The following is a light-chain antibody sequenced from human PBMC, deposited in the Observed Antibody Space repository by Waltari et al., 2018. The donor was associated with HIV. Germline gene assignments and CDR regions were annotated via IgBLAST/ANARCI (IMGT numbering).Light chain of an antibody. CDR2: EVN. CDR3: CSYAGSYTYV. CDR1: SSDIGYFDY. V-gene: IGLV2-11*03. Sequence: ISCTGTSSDIGYFDYVSWYQQYPGKAPKVIIYEVNQRPSGVPDRFTGSKSGITASLTISGLQGDDEADYYCCSYAGSYTYVFGTGTKVNVL. J-gene: IGLJ1*01.